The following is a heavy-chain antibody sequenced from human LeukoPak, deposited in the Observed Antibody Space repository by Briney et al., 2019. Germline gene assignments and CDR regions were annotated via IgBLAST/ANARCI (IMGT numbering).Heavy chain of an antibody. CDR3: ARGEYQLLYGLFDP. CDR1: GGSISSYY. Sequence: PSETLSLTCTVSGGSISSYYWSWNRQPPGKGLEWIGYIYYSGSTNYNPSLKSRVTISVDTSKNQFSLKLSSVTAADTAVYYCARGEYQLLYGLFDPWGQGTLVTVSS. J-gene: IGHJ5*02. CDR2: IYYSGST. V-gene: IGHV4-59*01. D-gene: IGHD2-2*02.